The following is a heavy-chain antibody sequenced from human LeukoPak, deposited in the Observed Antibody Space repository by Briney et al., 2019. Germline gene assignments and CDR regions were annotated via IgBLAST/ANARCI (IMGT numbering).Heavy chain of an antibody. Sequence: ASVKVSCKASGYTFTSYYMHWVRQAPGQGLEWMGIINPSGGSTSYAQKFQGRVTMTRDMSTSTVYMELSSLRSEDTAVYYCARVCHSGWYTDYWGQGTLVTVSS. D-gene: IGHD6-19*01. CDR1: GYTFTSYY. CDR3: ARVCHSGWYTDY. J-gene: IGHJ4*02. CDR2: INPSGGST. V-gene: IGHV1-46*01.